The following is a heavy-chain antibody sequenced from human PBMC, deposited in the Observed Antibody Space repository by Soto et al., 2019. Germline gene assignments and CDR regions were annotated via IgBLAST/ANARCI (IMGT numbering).Heavy chain of an antibody. CDR1: GYILADYY. CDR2: INANTGGT. J-gene: IGHJ6*02. CDR3: ARGNSGMDV. Sequence: QVKLVQSGAEVKRPGASVKVSCKASGYILADYYVPWVRQAPGQGLEWMGWINANTGGTLYAQNLQGRVTMTRDTSIGTAYLDLSRLRSDDTAVYYCARGNSGMDVWGQGTTVTVSS. V-gene: IGHV1-2*02.